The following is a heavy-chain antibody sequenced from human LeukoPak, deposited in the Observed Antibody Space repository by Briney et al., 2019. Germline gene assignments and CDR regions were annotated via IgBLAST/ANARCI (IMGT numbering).Heavy chain of an antibody. CDR3: ARASAWEVIAAQLKRNLYYYYYYMDV. CDR1: GYSFASYW. CDR2: IYPGDSDT. Sequence: GESLKISCKGSGYSFASYWIGWVRQMPGKGLEWMGIIYPGDSDTRYSPSFQGQVTISADKSITTAYLQWNSLRAEDTAVYYCARASAWEVIAAQLKRNLYYYYYYMDVWGKGTTVTVSS. V-gene: IGHV5-51*01. D-gene: IGHD6-6*01. J-gene: IGHJ6*03.